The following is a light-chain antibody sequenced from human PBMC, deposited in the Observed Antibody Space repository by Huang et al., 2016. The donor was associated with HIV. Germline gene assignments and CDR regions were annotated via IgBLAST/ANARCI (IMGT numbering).Light chain of an antibody. V-gene: IGKV2-28*01. CDR1: QSLLRGIGYNY. CDR2: LGS. CDR3: MQGLQTPYT. Sequence: DIVMTQSPLSLPATPGAPAFIACNSSQSLLRGIGYNYLDWYLQKPGQSPQRLIYLGSNRASGVPDRFSGIGAGTDFTLTISRVEAEDVGVYYCMQGLQTPYTFGQGTNLEIK. J-gene: IGKJ2*01.